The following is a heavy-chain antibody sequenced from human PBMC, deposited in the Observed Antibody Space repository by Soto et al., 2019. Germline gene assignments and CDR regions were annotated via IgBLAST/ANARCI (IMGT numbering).Heavy chain of an antibody. D-gene: IGHD3-16*02. V-gene: IGHV3-7*01. CDR2: TTQDGSGK. J-gene: IGHJ4*02. Sequence: GGSLRLSCVASGLTFSSWMSWVRQAPGKGLEWVAMTTQDGSGKHYVDSVKGRFTISRDNSKNTLYLQMNSLRAEDTAVYYCARDETYYDYVWGSYRYGSLDYWGQGTLVTVSS. CDR3: ARDETYYDYVWGSYRYGSLDY. CDR1: GLTFSSW.